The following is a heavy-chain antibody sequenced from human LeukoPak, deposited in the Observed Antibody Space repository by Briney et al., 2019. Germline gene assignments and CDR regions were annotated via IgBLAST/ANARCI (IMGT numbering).Heavy chain of an antibody. CDR2: IFYSGST. CDR3: ARDCWHTNAFDI. Sequence: SETLSLTCTVSGGSVSNYYWSWIRQPPGKGLEWIGYIFYSGSTSYNPSLKSRVTISSDTSKNQFSLKLSSVTAADTAVYYCARDCWHTNAFDIWGQGTMVTVSS. D-gene: IGHD2-21*01. V-gene: IGHV4-59*02. CDR1: GGSVSNYY. J-gene: IGHJ3*02.